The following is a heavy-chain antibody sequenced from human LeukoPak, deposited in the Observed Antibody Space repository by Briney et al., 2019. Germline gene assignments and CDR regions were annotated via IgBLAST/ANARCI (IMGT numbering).Heavy chain of an antibody. J-gene: IGHJ3*02. D-gene: IGHD2-21*02. CDR2: IRYDGSNK. V-gene: IGHV3-30*02. CDR3: ARGPPIVVVTAGSPGYAFDI. CDR1: GFTFSSYG. Sequence: GGSLRLSCAASGFTFSSYGMHWVRQAPGKGLEWVAFIRYDGSNKYYADSVKGRFTISRDNAKNSLYLQMNSLRAEDTAVYYCARGPPIVVVTAGSPGYAFDIWGQGTMVTVSS.